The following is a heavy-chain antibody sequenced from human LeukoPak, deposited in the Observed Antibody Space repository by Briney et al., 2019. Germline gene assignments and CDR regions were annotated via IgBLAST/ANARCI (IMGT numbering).Heavy chain of an antibody. CDR3: ARDKGSGSYSRYYMDV. CDR1: GYTFTSYA. D-gene: IGHD3-10*01. J-gene: IGHJ6*03. V-gene: IGHV7-4-1*02. Sequence: EASVKVSCKASGYTFTSYAMNWVRQAPGQGLEWMGWINTNTGNPTYAQGFTGRFVFSLDTSVSTAYLQISSLKAEDTAVYYCARDKGSGSYSRYYMDVWGKGTTVTVSS. CDR2: INTNTGNP.